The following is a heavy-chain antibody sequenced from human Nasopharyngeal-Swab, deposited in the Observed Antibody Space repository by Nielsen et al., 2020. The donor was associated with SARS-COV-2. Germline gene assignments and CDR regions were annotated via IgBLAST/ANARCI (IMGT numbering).Heavy chain of an antibody. D-gene: IGHD3-16*02. CDR2: IRSKAYGGTT. V-gene: IGHV3-49*02. CDR3: TRSYDSVWGSYRKS. Sequence: QPPGKGLGWGGFIRSKAYGGTTEYAASVKGRFTISRDDSKSIAYLQMNSLKTEDTAVYYCTRSYDSVWGSYRKSWGQGTLVTVSS. J-gene: IGHJ5*02.